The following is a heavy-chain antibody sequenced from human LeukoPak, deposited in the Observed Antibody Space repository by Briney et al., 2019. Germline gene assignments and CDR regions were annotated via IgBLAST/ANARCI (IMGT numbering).Heavy chain of an antibody. Sequence: PSETLSLTCAVYGESLNYYYWSWIRQSPEKGLEWIGEVFDGKTTNYSPSLKSRVTISAVTSSNQFSLNLKSVTAADTAVYYCASGAWATRLHSWAQGTLVIVPS. CDR3: ASGAWATRLHS. CDR1: GESLNYYY. D-gene: IGHD5-24*01. J-gene: IGHJ4*02. V-gene: IGHV4-34*12. CDR2: VFDGKTT.